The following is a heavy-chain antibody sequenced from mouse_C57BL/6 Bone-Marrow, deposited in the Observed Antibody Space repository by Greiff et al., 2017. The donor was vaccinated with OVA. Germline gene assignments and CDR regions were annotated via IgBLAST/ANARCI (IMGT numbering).Heavy chain of an antibody. CDR2: ISNGGGST. CDR3: ARRRYYGSSSWFAY. Sequence: EVLLVESGGGLVQPGGSLKLSCAASGFTFSDYYMYWVRQTPEKRLEWVAYISNGGGSTYYPDTVKGRITISRDNAKNTLYLQMSRLKSEDTAMYYCARRRYYGSSSWFAYWGQGTLVTVSA. J-gene: IGHJ3*01. CDR1: GFTFSDYY. D-gene: IGHD1-1*01. V-gene: IGHV5-12*01.